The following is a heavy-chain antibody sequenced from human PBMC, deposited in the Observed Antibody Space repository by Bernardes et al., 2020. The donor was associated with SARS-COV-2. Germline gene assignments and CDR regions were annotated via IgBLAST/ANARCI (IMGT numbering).Heavy chain of an antibody. D-gene: IGHD3-3*01. J-gene: IGHJ6*01. CDR1: GYTFTSYG. Sequence: ASVKVSCKASGYTFTSYGITWVRQAPGQGLEWMGWIAGHNGHITYPRKVQGRVTLTIDTSTSTAYMELKSLRSDDTAVYYCARDYDFRVDVWGQGTTVIVSS. CDR2: IAGHNGHI. CDR3: ARDYDFRVDV. V-gene: IGHV1-18*04.